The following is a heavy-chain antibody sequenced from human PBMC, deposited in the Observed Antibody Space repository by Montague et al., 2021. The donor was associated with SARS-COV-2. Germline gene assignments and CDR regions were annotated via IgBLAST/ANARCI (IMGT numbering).Heavy chain of an antibody. CDR1: GGSISSSSYY. V-gene: IGHV4-39*01. D-gene: IGHD3-9*01. J-gene: IGHJ5*02. CDR2: IYYSGST. Sequence: SETLSLTCTVSGGSISSSSYYWGWIRQPPGKGLEWIGSIYYSGSTYYNPSLKSRVTISVDTSKNQFSLKLSSVTAADTAVYYCARQVAGGYILTGYSVETWFDPWGQGTLVTVSS. CDR3: ARQVAGGYILTGYSVETWFDP.